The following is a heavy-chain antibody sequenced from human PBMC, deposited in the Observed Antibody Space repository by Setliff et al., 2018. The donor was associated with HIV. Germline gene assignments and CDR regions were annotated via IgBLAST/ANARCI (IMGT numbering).Heavy chain of an antibody. CDR3: ARDHHYYDSSGYYWRDY. D-gene: IGHD3-22*01. Sequence: PSETLSLTCTVSGGSISSHYWSWIRQPPGKGLEWIGSIYYSGSTNYNPSLKSRVTISVDTSKNQFSLKLSSVTAADTAVYYCARDHHYYDSSGYYWRDYWGQGTRVTVSS. V-gene: IGHV4-59*11. J-gene: IGHJ4*02. CDR2: IYYSGST. CDR1: GGSISSHY.